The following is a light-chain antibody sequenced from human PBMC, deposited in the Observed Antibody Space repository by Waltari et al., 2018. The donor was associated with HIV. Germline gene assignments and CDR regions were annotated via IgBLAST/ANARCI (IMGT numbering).Light chain of an antibody. CDR2: DID. Sequence: QSALTQPRSVSGSPGQSVTISCTGSTNDIGGYNYVSWYQQHPGKVPKLMIYDIDMLPSGVPYRFSGSKSGYAAALTISGLQAEVESAYYCCSYADTHSFFFGTGTKFTVL. CDR3: CSYADTHSFF. J-gene: IGLJ1*01. CDR1: TNDIGGYNY. V-gene: IGLV2-11*01.